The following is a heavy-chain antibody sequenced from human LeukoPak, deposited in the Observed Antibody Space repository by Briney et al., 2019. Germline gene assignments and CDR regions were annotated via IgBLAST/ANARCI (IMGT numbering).Heavy chain of an antibody. CDR3: ARDPGIVGDLDP. D-gene: IGHD1-26*01. Sequence: EAPVKVSCKASGYTFTGYYMHWVRQAPGQGLEWMGWINPNSGGTNYAQKFQGRVTMTRDTSISTACMELSRLRSDDTAVYYCARDPGIVGDLDPWGQGTLVTVSS. CDR2: INPNSGGT. CDR1: GYTFTGYY. J-gene: IGHJ5*02. V-gene: IGHV1-2*02.